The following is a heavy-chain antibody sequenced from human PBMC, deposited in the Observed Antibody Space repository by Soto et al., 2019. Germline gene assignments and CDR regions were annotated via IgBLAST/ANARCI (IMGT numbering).Heavy chain of an antibody. V-gene: IGHV1-18*01. CDR3: ATALGTSGWFDY. D-gene: IGHD6-19*01. Sequence: ASVKVSCKASGYTFTSYGISWVRQAPGQGLEWMGWISAHNGNTNYAQKLQDRVTMTTDTSTSTAFMDLRSLTSDDTAVYYCATALGTSGWFDYWGQGTLVTVSS. CDR2: ISAHNGNT. J-gene: IGHJ4*02. CDR1: GYTFTSYG.